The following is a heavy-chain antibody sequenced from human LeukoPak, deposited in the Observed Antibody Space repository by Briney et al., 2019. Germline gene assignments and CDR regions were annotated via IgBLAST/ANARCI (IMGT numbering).Heavy chain of an antibody. J-gene: IGHJ5*02. CDR3: AGDQPLLGGWFDP. CDR1: GGSINIYY. V-gene: IGHV4-59*01. Sequence: SETLSLTCTVSGGSINIYYWSWIRQSPGKGLEWIGYIYHSGSTNYNPSLKSRVTISVDTSKNQFSLKLNSVTAADTAVYYCAGDQPLLGGWFDPWGQGTLVTVSS. D-gene: IGHD3-16*01. CDR2: IYHSGST.